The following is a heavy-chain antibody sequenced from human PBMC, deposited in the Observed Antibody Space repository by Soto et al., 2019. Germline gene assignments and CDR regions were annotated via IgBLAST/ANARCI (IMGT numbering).Heavy chain of an antibody. J-gene: IGHJ4*02. V-gene: IGHV1-69*13. CDR2: IIPIFGTA. D-gene: IGHD4-4*01. CDR1: GGTFSSYA. Sequence: ASVKVSCKASGGTFSSYAISWVRQAPGQGLEWMGGIIPIFGTANYAQEFQGRVTITADESTSTAYMELSSLRSEDTAVYYCAGVTTVQQGVSYWGQGTLVTVSS. CDR3: AGVTTVQQGVSY.